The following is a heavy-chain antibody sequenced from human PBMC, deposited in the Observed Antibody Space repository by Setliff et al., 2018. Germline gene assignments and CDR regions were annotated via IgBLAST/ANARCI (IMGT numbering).Heavy chain of an antibody. CDR2: ISSSGSLT. CDR3: ARALGGNYFDY. V-gene: IGHV3-11*01. CDR1: GFTFSDYY. Sequence: PGESLKISCKGSGFTFSDYYMSWIRQAPGKGLEWVSYISSSGSLTLYADSVRGRFSISRDNIKDSLYLQMNSLRSEDTAVYYCARALGGNYFDYWGPGILVTVSS. J-gene: IGHJ4*02. D-gene: IGHD2-15*01.